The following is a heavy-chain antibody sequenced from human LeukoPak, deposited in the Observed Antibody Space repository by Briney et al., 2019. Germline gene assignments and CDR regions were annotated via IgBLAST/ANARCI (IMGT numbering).Heavy chain of an antibody. V-gene: IGHV1-69*05. CDR3: ARDPGVDYDYVWGSYRSAYQFDY. D-gene: IGHD3-16*02. J-gene: IGHJ4*02. CDR1: RGTFGSYA. Sequence: SVKVSCKASRGTFGSYAISWVRQAPGKGGDWMGRIIPIFCTANYAQKFQGRVTITTDESTSTAYMELSRLRSAETAVYYCARDPGVDYDYVWGSYRSAYQFDYWGQGTLVTVSS. CDR2: IIPIFCTA.